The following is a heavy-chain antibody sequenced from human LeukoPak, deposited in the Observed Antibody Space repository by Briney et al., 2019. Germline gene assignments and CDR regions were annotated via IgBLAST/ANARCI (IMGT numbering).Heavy chain of an antibody. CDR3: AYRGCSSTSCYAGLGGTDY. Sequence: GGSLRLSCAASGFTFDDYAMHWVRQAPGKGLEWVSGISWNSGSIGYADSVKGRFTISRDNAKNSLYLQMNSLRAEDTALYYCAYRGCSSTSCYAGLGGTDYWVQETLVTVSS. CDR1: GFTFDDYA. J-gene: IGHJ4*02. D-gene: IGHD2-2*01. V-gene: IGHV3-9*01. CDR2: ISWNSGSI.